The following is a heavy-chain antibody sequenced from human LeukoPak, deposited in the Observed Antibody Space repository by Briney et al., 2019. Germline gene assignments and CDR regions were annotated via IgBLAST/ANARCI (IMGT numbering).Heavy chain of an antibody. D-gene: IGHD6-13*01. CDR2: IYGADRT. J-gene: IGHJ4*02. V-gene: IGHV3-53*01. CDR3: AKDIGYFPTAPFDY. CDR1: GFPFSSNY. Sequence: GVSLRLSCAAPGFPFSSNYMSGVRGAPGKGLEWVSVIYGADRTYYADSVKGQFTISRDNSNNTMYLQINSLRADDTAVYYCAKDIGYFPTAPFDYWGQGTLVTVSS.